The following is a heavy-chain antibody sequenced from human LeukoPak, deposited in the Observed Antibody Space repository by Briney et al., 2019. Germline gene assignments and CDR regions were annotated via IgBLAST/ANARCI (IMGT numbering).Heavy chain of an antibody. J-gene: IGHJ4*02. Sequence: SGPTLVKPTQTLTLTCTFSGFSLSTRGEGVVWIRQPPGKALEWLALIYWDDDKRYSPPLKSRLSITGDTSKNQVVLTMTDMDPADTATYFCAHRKLGHYDIFPDWGQGTLVTVSS. CDR2: IYWDDDK. D-gene: IGHD3-9*01. CDR3: AHRKLGHYDIFPD. V-gene: IGHV2-5*02. CDR1: GFSLSTRGEG.